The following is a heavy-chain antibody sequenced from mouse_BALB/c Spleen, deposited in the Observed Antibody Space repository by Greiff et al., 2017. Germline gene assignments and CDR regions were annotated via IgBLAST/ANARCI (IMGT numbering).Heavy chain of an antibody. CDR3: ARYEGLRPTYYFDY. V-gene: IGHV3-8*02. J-gene: IGHJ2*01. D-gene: IGHD2-2*01. CDR1: GDSITSGY. Sequence: EVKLQESGPSLVKPSQTLSLTCSVTGDSITSGYWNWIRKFPGNKLEYMGYISYSGSTYYNPSLKSRISITRDTSKNQYYLQLNSVTTEDTATYYCARYEGLRPTYYFDYWGQGTTLTVSS. CDR2: ISYSGST.